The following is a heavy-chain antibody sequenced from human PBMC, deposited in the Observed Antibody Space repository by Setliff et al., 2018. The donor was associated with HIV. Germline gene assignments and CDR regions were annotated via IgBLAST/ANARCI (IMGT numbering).Heavy chain of an antibody. J-gene: IGHJ6*03. Sequence: ASVKVSCKASGFTFTNSAVQWVRQARGQRLEWIGWIVAGSGNTNYAQKFQERVTITRDMSTSRAYMELSGLRTEDTAVYYCAKYTRGGSIFYSRDVWGKGTTVTAP. CDR2: IVAGSGNT. D-gene: IGHD3-3*01. V-gene: IGHV1-58*01. CDR3: AKYTRGGSIFYSRDV. CDR1: GFTFTNSA.